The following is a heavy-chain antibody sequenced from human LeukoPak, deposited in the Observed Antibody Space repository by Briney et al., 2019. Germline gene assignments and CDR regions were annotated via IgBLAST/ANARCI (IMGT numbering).Heavy chain of an antibody. CDR2: INPNSGGT. V-gene: IGHV1-2*06. Sequence: GASVKVSCKASGYTFTGYYMHWVRQAPGQGLEWMGRINPNSGGTNYAQKFQGRVTMTRDTSISTAYMELSRLRSDDTAVYYCATQRVPYYYDSSGYSLPFDYWGQGTLATVSS. CDR3: ATQRVPYYYDSSGYSLPFDY. J-gene: IGHJ4*02. D-gene: IGHD3-22*01. CDR1: GYTFTGYY.